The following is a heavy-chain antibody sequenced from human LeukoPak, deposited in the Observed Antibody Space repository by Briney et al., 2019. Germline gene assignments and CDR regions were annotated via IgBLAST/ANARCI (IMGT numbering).Heavy chain of an antibody. CDR1: GFTFSRDE. D-gene: IGHD4-17*01. J-gene: IGHJ4*02. Sequence: PGGSLRLSCAASGFTFSRDEMNWVRQAPGKGLEWVSYTTSSGSGVLYADSVKGRFTISRDNTKNSLFLQMNSLRAEDTAVYYCARETTVTKIDYWGQGTLVTVSS. V-gene: IGHV3-48*03. CDR2: TTSSGSGV. CDR3: ARETTVTKIDY.